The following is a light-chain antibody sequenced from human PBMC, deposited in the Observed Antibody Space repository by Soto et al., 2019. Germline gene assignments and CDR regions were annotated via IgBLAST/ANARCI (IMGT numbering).Light chain of an antibody. CDR1: QYVTSSY. CDR2: GAS. J-gene: IGKJ2*02. CDR3: QQYSDSPRT. V-gene: IGKV3-20*01. Sequence: EIVLTQSPGTLSLSPGERATLSCRASQYVTSSYLAWYQQKPGQAPRLLIYGASRRATGIPDRFSGSGSGTDFTLTISRLEPDDFAVYYCQQYSDSPRTFGQGTKLEIK.